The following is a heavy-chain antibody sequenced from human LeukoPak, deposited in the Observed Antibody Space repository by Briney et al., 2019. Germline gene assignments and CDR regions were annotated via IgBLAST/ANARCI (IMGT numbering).Heavy chain of an antibody. CDR3: ARGSSAWLYLPDY. CDR1: GFSFSTYG. D-gene: IGHD6-19*01. Sequence: GGSLRLSCAASGFSFSTYGMHWVRQAPGKGLEWVSSISSSSTYIYYADSVKGRFPISRDNAKNSLYLQMNNLRAEDTAVYYCARGSSAWLYLPDYWGQGTLVTVSS. V-gene: IGHV3-21*01. J-gene: IGHJ4*02. CDR2: ISSSSTYI.